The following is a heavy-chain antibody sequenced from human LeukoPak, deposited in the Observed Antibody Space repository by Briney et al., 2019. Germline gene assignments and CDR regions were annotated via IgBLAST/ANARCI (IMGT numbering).Heavy chain of an antibody. Sequence: PGGSLSLSCAASGFTFSSYWMSWVRQAPGKGLEWVANIKQDGSEKYYVDSVKGRFTISRDNAKNSLYLQMNSLRAEDTAVYYCARDPHYYYMDVWGKETTVTVSS. J-gene: IGHJ6*03. CDR1: GFTFSSYW. CDR2: IKQDGSEK. CDR3: ARDPHYYYMDV. V-gene: IGHV3-7*01.